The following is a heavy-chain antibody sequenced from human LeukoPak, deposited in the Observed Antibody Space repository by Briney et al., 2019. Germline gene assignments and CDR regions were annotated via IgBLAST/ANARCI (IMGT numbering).Heavy chain of an antibody. CDR1: GYSISSGYY. D-gene: IGHD6-13*01. Sequence: SETLSLTCTVSGYSISSGYYWAWIRQTPGKGLEWIGSIYHTSSTYRNPSLKSRVTISVDTSKNQFSLKLSSVTAADTAVYYCAREVEAAGRGSDYWGQGTLVTVSS. J-gene: IGHJ4*02. CDR3: AREVEAAGRGSDY. CDR2: IYHTSST. V-gene: IGHV4-38-2*02.